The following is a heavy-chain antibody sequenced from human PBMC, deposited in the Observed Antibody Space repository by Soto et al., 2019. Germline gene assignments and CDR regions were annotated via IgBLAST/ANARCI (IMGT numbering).Heavy chain of an antibody. CDR2: VSHDGRKT. CDR3: ARDLRQGASGATVYGMDV. D-gene: IGHD7-27*01. CDR1: GFIFSNNG. J-gene: IGHJ6*02. Sequence: QVQLVESGGDEVQPGTSLRLSCIASGFIFSNNGMHWVRQAPGKGLEWVALVSHDGRKTFYADSVKGRLTIYRDNSKNTGYLHMNNLRPEDTAVYRCARDLRQGASGATVYGMDVWGQGTTVTVSS. V-gene: IGHV3-30*03.